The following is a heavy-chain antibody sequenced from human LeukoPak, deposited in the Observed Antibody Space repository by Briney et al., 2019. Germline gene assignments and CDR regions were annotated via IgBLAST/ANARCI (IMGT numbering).Heavy chain of an antibody. V-gene: IGHV1-2*02. CDR1: GYTFTGYH. D-gene: IGHD3-3*01. CDR2: INSDSGGT. J-gene: IGHJ4*02. Sequence: ASVKVSCKASGYTFTGYHIHWVRQAPGQGLEWMGWINSDSGGTNYAQKFQGRVTMTRDTSISTAYMELNRLRSDDTAVYYCARGLALRFLEWLQIDYWGQGTLVTVSS. CDR3: ARGLALRFLEWLQIDY.